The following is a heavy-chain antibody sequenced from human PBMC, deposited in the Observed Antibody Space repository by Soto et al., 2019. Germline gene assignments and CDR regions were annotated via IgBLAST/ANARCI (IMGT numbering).Heavy chain of an antibody. Sequence: SETLSLTCTVSGGSISSSSYYWGWIRQPPGKGLEWIGSIYYSGSTYYNPSLKSRVTISVDTSKNQFSLKLSSVTAADTAVYYCARHKLGSGRRPYFDYWGQGTLVTVSS. V-gene: IGHV4-39*01. CDR1: GGSISSSSYY. D-gene: IGHD3-10*01. CDR2: IYYSGST. J-gene: IGHJ4*02. CDR3: ARHKLGSGRRPYFDY.